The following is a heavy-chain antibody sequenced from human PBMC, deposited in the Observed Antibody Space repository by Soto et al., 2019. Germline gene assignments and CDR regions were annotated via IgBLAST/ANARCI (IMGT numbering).Heavy chain of an antibody. CDR2: IYYSGTT. CDR3: ARGGWYLDY. Sequence: SETLSLTCTVSGGSMSTFYWSWLRQPPGKGLEWIGYIYYSGTTDYNPSLKSRVTISVDTSKNQFSLKLSSVTAADTAVYFCARGGWYLDYWGQGTLVTVSS. CDR1: GGSMSTFY. D-gene: IGHD6-19*01. V-gene: IGHV4-59*01. J-gene: IGHJ4*02.